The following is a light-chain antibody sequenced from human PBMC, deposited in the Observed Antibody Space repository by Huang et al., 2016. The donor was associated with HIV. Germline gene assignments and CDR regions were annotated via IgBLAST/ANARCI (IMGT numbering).Light chain of an antibody. V-gene: IGKV1D-12*01. Sequence: DIQMTQSPSSVSASVGDRVTITCRASQGISTWLVWYQQKPGRAPKFLIYGASELQPGVPSMFSGSGSGTDFTLTISSLQPEDFATYYCQQAHTFPLTFGGGTKVEMK. J-gene: IGKJ4*01. CDR2: GAS. CDR3: QQAHTFPLT. CDR1: QGISTW.